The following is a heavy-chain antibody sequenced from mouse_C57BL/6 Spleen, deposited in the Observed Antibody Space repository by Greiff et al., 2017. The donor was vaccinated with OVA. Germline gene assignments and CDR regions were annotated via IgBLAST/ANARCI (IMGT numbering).Heavy chain of an antibody. CDR3: ARYNYEDAMDY. V-gene: IGHV1-80*01. CDR1: GYAFSSYW. D-gene: IGHD1-1*01. CDR2: IYPGDGDT. Sequence: VKLQESGAELVKPGASVKISCKASGYAFSSYWMNWVKQRPGKGLEWIGQIYPGDGDTNYNGKFKGKATLTADKSSSTAYMQLSSLTSEDSAVYFCARYNYEDAMDYWGQGTSVTVSS. J-gene: IGHJ4*01.